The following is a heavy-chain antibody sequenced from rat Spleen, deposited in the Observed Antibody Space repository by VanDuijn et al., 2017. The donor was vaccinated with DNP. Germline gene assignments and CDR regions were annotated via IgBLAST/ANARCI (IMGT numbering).Heavy chain of an antibody. J-gene: IGHJ2*01. V-gene: IGHV5-58*01. CDR2: INTDGGST. CDR3: ARRPGGLFDY. CDR1: GFTFSSYW. Sequence: EVQLVESGGGLVQPGRSLKLSCVASGFTFSSYWMYWIRQAPGKGLEWVSSINTDGGSTYYPDSVKGRFTISRDNAKSTLYLQMDSLRSEDTATYYCARRPGGLFDYWGQGVMVTVSS. D-gene: IGHD1-11*01.